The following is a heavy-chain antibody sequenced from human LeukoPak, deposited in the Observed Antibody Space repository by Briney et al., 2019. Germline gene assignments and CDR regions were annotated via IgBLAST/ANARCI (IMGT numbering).Heavy chain of an antibody. CDR2: ISSSSSHI. D-gene: IGHD2-2*01. CDR3: ARAYCSSISCYYYFDY. J-gene: IGHJ4*02. V-gene: IGHV3-21*01. CDR1: GFTFSTYG. Sequence: GGSLRLSCAASGFTFSTYGMNWVRQAPGKGLEWVSSISSSSSHIYYADSVKGRFTISRDNAKNSLYLQMNSLRAEDTAVYYCARAYCSSISCYYYFDYWGQGTPVTVSS.